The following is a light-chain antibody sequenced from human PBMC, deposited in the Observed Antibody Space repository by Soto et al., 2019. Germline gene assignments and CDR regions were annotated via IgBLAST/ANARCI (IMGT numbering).Light chain of an antibody. Sequence: LCRTSSVGGSPGQSETISCTGTSSDVGSYNLVSWYQQHPGKAPKLMIYEGTKRPSGVSNRFSGSKSGNTASLTISGLQAEDEVDYYCCSYAGSRTLVYIFGTGTTVTVL. CDR2: EGT. V-gene: IGLV2-23*01. CDR1: SSDVGSYNL. J-gene: IGLJ1*01. CDR3: CSYAGSRTLVYI.